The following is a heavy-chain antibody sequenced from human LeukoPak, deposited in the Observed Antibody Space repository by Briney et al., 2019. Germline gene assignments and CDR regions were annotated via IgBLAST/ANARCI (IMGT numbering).Heavy chain of an antibody. J-gene: IGHJ5*02. CDR2: LKHSRTT. CDR3: ARHVPGDPYCSGGSWLSIWFDP. V-gene: IGHV4-59*08. D-gene: IGHD2-15*01. Sequence: PSETLSLTCTVSGGSISSYSWSWLRQPPEKGLEWIGYLKHSRTTNYNASLNSRVTISVDVSKNQFSVKLRSVAVADTDVYYCARHVPGDPYCSGGSWLSIWFDPWGQGTLVTVSS. CDR1: GGSISSYS.